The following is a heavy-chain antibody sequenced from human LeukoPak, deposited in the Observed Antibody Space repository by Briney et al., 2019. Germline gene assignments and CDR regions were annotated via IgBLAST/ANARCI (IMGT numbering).Heavy chain of an antibody. CDR3: ARVKRKYCSGGSCYSSGWYFDY. J-gene: IGHJ4*02. CDR1: GASIRSGDYY. D-gene: IGHD2-15*01. CDR2: IYYSGST. Sequence: SETLSLTCTVSGASIRSGDYYWSWIRQPPGKGLEWIGYIYYSGSTNYNPSLKSRVTISLDTSKNQFSLKLSSVTAADTAVYYCARVKRKYCSGGSCYSSGWYFDYWGQGTLVTVSS. V-gene: IGHV4-61*08.